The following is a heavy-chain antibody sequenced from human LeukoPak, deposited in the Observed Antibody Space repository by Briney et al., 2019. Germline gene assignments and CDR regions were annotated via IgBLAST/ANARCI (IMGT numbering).Heavy chain of an antibody. CDR2: ISGSGGST. D-gene: IGHD1-26*01. Sequence: PGGSLRLSCAASGFTFSSYGMSWVRQAPGKGLEWVSAISGSGGSTYYADSVKGRFTISRDNSKNTLYLQMNSLRAEDTAVYYCAKSVRGSYYSDYWGQGTLVTVSS. J-gene: IGHJ4*02. CDR3: AKSVRGSYYSDY. CDR1: GFTFSSYG. V-gene: IGHV3-23*01.